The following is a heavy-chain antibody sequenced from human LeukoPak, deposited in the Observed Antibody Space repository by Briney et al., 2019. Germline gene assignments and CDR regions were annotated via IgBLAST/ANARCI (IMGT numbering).Heavy chain of an antibody. CDR3: AKVAPDIVVVVAAIQGWFDP. J-gene: IGHJ5*02. Sequence: GGSLRLSCAASGFTFSSYAMSWDRQAPGKGLEWVSAIGGSGGSTYYADSVKGRFTISRDNSKNTLYLQMNSLRAEDTAVYYCAKVAPDIVVVVAAIQGWFDPWGQGTLVTVSS. D-gene: IGHD2-15*01. V-gene: IGHV3-23*01. CDR1: GFTFSSYA. CDR2: IGGSGGST.